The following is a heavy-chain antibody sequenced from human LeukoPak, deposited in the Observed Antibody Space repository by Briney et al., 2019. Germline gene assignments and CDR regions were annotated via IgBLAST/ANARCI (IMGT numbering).Heavy chain of an antibody. CDR3: AKGRVVAGTKSLTYNWFDP. Sequence: ASVRVSCKASGYTFTGYHMHWVRQAPGQGLEWMGWINPNTGDTNYAQKFQGRVTMTRDTSISAAYMGLSRLRSDDTAVYYCAKGRVVAGTKSLTYNWFDPWGQGTLVTVSS. D-gene: IGHD6-19*01. V-gene: IGHV1-2*02. CDR1: GYTFTGYH. J-gene: IGHJ5*02. CDR2: INPNTGDT.